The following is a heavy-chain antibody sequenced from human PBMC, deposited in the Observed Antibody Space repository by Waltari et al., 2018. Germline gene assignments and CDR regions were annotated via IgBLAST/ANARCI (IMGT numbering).Heavy chain of an antibody. V-gene: IGHV1-69*10. CDR1: GGTFSSYA. CDR3: ARSLDSSSSRYYYYMDV. J-gene: IGHJ6*03. D-gene: IGHD6-6*01. CDR2: IIPILGIA. Sequence: QVQLVQSGAEVKKPGSSVKVSCKAYGGTFSSYAISWVRQAPGQGLEWMGGIIPILGIANYAQKFQVRVTITADKSTSTAYMELSSLRSEDTAVYYCARSLDSSSSRYYYYMDVWGKGTTVTVSS.